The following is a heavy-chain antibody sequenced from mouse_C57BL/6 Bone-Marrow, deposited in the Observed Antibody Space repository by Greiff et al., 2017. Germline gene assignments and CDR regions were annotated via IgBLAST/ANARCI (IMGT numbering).Heavy chain of an antibody. CDR2: IHPNSGST. D-gene: IGHD3-1*01. CDR3: ARVSDAFFDY. J-gene: IGHJ2*01. Sequence: VQLQQPGAELVKPGASVKLSCKASGYTFTSYWMHWVKQRPGRGLEWIGMIHPNSGSTNYNEKFKSKATLTVDKSSSTAYMQLSRLTSEASLVYYSARVSDAFFDYWGQGTTLTVSS. V-gene: IGHV1-64*01. CDR1: GYTFTSYW.